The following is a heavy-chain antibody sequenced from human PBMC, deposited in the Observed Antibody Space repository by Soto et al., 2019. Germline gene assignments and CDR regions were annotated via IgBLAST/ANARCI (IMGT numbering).Heavy chain of an antibody. CDR2: IKQDGSAK. D-gene: IGHD6-19*01. CDR1: GLTLSSYW. CDR3: ATFMTVTGPGWGRASEY. J-gene: IGHJ4*02. V-gene: IGHV3-7*03. Sequence: GGSLRLSCVASGLTLSSYWMSWVRQAPGKGLEWVANIKQDGSAKYYVDSVKGRFTISRDNSEKSLYLQMNGLRAEDTAVYYCATFMTVTGPGWGRASEYWGQGTRVTVSS.